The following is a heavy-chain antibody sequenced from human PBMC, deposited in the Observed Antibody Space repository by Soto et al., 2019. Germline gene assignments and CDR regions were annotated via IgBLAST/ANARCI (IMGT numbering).Heavy chain of an antibody. CDR1: GGSISSYY. Sequence: QVQLQESGPGLVKPSETLSLTCTVSGGSISSYYWSWIRQPAGKGLEWIGRIYTSGSTNYNPSLKSRVTMSVDTSKNQFSLKLSSVTAADTAVYYCAREGYGSGSYFDYFDYWGQGTLVTVSS. CDR2: IYTSGST. CDR3: AREGYGSGSYFDYFDY. V-gene: IGHV4-4*07. D-gene: IGHD3-10*01. J-gene: IGHJ4*02.